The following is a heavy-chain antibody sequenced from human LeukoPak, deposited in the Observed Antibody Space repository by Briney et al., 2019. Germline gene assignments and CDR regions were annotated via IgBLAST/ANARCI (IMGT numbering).Heavy chain of an antibody. J-gene: IGHJ4*02. V-gene: IGHV3-23*01. CDR2: ISDSGGRT. CDR3: AKRGVVIRVILVGFHKEAYYFDS. CDR1: GTTLSNYG. D-gene: IGHD3-22*01. Sequence: GGSLRLSCAVSGTTLSNYGMSWVRQAPGKGLEWVAGISDSGGRTNYADSVKGRFTISRDNPKNTLYPQMNSLRAEDTAVYFCAKRGVVIRVILVGFHKEAYYFDSWGQGALVTVSS.